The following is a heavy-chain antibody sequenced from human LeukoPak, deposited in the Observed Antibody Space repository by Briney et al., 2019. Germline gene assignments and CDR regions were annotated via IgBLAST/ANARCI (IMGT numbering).Heavy chain of an antibody. D-gene: IGHD3-10*01. CDR1: GGSISSSNW. Sequence: PSETLSLTCAVSGGSISSSNWWSWVRQPPGKGLEWIGEIYHSGSTNYNPSLKSRVTISVDTSKNQFSLKLSSVTAADTAVYYCARGRLLLWFGGRNWFDPWGQGTLVTVSS. J-gene: IGHJ5*02. CDR3: ARGRLLLWFGGRNWFDP. V-gene: IGHV4-4*02. CDR2: IYHSGST.